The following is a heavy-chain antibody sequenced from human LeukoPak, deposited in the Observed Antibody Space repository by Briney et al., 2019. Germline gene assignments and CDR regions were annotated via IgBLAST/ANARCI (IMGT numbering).Heavy chain of an antibody. Sequence: GGSLRLSCAASGFTFSSYWMNWVRQAPGKGLEWVAVISYDGSNKYYADSVKGRFTISRDNSKNTLYLQMNSLRAEDTAVYYCARDFSIVLMVYAFDYWGQGTLVTVSS. D-gene: IGHD2-8*01. CDR1: GFTFSSYW. CDR3: ARDFSIVLMVYAFDY. V-gene: IGHV3-30*03. CDR2: ISYDGSNK. J-gene: IGHJ4*02.